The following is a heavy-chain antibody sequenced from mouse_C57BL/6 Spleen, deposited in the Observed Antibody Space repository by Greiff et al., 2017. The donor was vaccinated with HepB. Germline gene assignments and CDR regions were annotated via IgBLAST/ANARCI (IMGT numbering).Heavy chain of an antibody. CDR2: IWRGGST. CDR3: ATLYDVYSYYYAMDY. J-gene: IGHJ4*01. Sequence: QVQLQQSGPGLVQPSQSLSITCTVSGFSLTSYGVHWVRQSPGKGLEWLGVIWRGGSTDYNAAFMSRLSITKDNSKSQVFFKMNSLQADDTAIYYCATLYDVYSYYYAMDYWGQGTSVTVSS. D-gene: IGHD2-3*01. CDR1: GFSLTSYG. V-gene: IGHV2-5*01.